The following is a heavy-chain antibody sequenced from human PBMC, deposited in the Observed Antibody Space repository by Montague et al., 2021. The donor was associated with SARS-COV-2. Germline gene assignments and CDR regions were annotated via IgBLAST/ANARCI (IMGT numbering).Heavy chain of an antibody. V-gene: IGHV4-34*01. CDR1: GGSITGYY. J-gene: IGHJ6*02. D-gene: IGHD3-10*01. CDR2: INHFGAV. CDR3: VRGFARYTESGSRHFGLDV. Sequence: SETLSLTCNIYGGSITGYYWNWVRQSPGHGLEWIGEINHFGAVDYNPSLNSRAAISVDTSKTPFPLRLTSVTAADTALYFCVRGFARYTESGSRHFGLDVWGQGTKVTVSS.